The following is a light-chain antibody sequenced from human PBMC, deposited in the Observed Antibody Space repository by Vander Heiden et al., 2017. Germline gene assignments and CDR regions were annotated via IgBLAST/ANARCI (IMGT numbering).Light chain of an antibody. CDR2: QDN. J-gene: IGLJ3*02. CDR1: GGSVASNY. V-gene: IGLV6-57*01. Sequence: NFMLTPPSPVSVSPAKTETITCTRSGGSVASNYVQWYQQRPGSPATTVIYQDNQRPSGSPDRFSGSIDSSSNSASLTISGLKTEDEADFYCQSYDGSSLWVFGGGTKLTVL. CDR3: QSYDGSSLWV.